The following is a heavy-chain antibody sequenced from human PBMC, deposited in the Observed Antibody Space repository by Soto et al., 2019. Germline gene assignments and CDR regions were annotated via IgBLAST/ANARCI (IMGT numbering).Heavy chain of an antibody. CDR2: ISDYNGHT. CDR3: ARDPAPSIAAAGSLPPYYYYYGMDV. D-gene: IGHD6-13*01. Sequence: QVQLVQSGAEVKKPGASVKVSCKASGYTFTSYGISWVRQAPGQGLEWMGWISDYNGHTNYAQKLQRRVTMTTDTTTSTAYMELSSQRTDDTAVYYCARDPAPSIAAAGSLPPYYYYYGMDVWGQGTTVTVSS. V-gene: IGHV1-18*01. J-gene: IGHJ6*02. CDR1: GYTFTSYG.